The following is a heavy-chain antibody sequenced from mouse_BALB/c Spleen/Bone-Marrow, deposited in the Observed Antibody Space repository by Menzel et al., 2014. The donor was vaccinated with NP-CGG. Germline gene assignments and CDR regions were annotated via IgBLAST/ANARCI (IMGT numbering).Heavy chain of an antibody. D-gene: IGHD1-1*01. V-gene: IGHV3-1*02. CDR2: IHYSGNT. CDR1: AYSITSGYG. Sequence: EVQLVESGPDLVKPSQSVSLTCTVTAYSITSGYGWHWIRQFPGNRLEWMAYIHYSGNTDYNPSLKSRISITRDTSKNQFFLQVNSVTTEDTATYYCARETAIVADFDYWGQGTTLTVSS. J-gene: IGHJ2*01. CDR3: ARETAIVADFDY.